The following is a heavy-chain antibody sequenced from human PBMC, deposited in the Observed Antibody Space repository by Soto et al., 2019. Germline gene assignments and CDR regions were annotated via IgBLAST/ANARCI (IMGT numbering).Heavy chain of an antibody. Sequence: GGSLRLSCAASGFTFSSYSMKWVRQAPGKGLEWVSSINEDSSYIYYAHSLRGRFTISRDNAKDSLYLQMNYLRAEDTAVYYCVRDFGRYFRSGYMDVWGDGATVTVSS. CDR3: VRDFGRYFRSGYMDV. CDR1: GFTFSSYS. CDR2: INEDSSYI. D-gene: IGHD3-9*01. V-gene: IGHV3-21*01. J-gene: IGHJ6*03.